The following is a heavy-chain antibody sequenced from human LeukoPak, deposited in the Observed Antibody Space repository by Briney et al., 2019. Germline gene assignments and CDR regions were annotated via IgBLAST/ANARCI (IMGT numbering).Heavy chain of an antibody. CDR3: ARGVVDSSGYLFDY. J-gene: IGHJ4*02. Sequence: ASVKVSCKASGGTFSSYAISWVRQAPGQGLEWMGGIIPIFGTANYAQKFQGRVTVTTDESTSTAYMELSSLRSEDTAVYYCARGVVDSSGYLFDYWGQGTLVTVSS. V-gene: IGHV1-69*05. CDR2: IIPIFGTA. D-gene: IGHD3-22*01. CDR1: GGTFSSYA.